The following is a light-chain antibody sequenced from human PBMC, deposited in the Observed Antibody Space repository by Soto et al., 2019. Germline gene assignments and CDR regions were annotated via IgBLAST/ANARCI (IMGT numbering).Light chain of an antibody. CDR1: SGDVGGSNY. CDR2: EVN. CDR3: SSYTSSNTLEV. J-gene: IGLJ1*01. V-gene: IGLV2-14*01. Sequence: QSALIQPASVSGSPGQSITISCTGTSGDVGGSNYVSWYQHHPHRAPKLLIYEVNYRPSGVSNRFSGSKSGNTASLTISGLQAEDEADYYCSSYTSSNTLEVFGVGTKLTVL.